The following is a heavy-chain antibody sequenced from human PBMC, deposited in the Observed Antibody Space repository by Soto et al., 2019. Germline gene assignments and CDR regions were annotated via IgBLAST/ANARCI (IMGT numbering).Heavy chain of an antibody. CDR3: AQTLGLAVSGPGRFDL. D-gene: IGHD6-19*01. CDR2: ITPIFGTP. J-gene: IGHJ2*01. Sequence: QVQLVQSGTEVKKPGSSVKVSCKASGGTFSRYAINWVRQAPGQGLEWMGGITPIFGTPNYAQKFQGRVTITADGSTKTDYMELRRLRSEDTAVYYCAQTLGLAVSGPGRFDLWGRGTLVTVTS. V-gene: IGHV1-69*12. CDR1: GGTFSRYA.